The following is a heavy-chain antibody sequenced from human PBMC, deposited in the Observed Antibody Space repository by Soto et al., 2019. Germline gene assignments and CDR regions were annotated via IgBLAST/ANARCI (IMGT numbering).Heavy chain of an antibody. D-gene: IGHD6-19*01. CDR3: AREKSGWSDFDY. CDR1: GYTFTSYG. V-gene: IGHV1-18*01. CDR2: ISAYNGNT. J-gene: IGHJ4*02. Sequence: XSVKVSCKASGYTFTSYGISLVRHSPGQGLEWMGWISAYNGNTNYAQKLQGRVTMTTDTSTSTAYMELRRMRSDDTAVYYCAREKSGWSDFDYWGQGTLVTVSS.